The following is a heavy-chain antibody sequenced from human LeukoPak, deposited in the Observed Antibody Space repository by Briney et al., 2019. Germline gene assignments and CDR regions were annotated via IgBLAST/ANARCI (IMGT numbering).Heavy chain of an antibody. CDR3: ARQGLSGSYYFDY. CDR1: GGSFSGYY. Sequence: KPSETLSLTCAVYGGSFSGYYWSWIRQPPGKGLEWIGEINHSGSTNYSPSLKSRVTISVDTSKNQFSLKLSSVTAADTAVYYCARQGLSGSYYFDYWGQGTLVTVSS. V-gene: IGHV4-34*01. CDR2: INHSGST. J-gene: IGHJ4*02. D-gene: IGHD1-26*01.